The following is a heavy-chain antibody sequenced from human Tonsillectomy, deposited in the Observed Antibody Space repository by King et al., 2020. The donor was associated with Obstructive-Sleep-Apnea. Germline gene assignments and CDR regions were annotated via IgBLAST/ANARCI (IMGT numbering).Heavy chain of an antibody. Sequence: VQLVESGGGVVQPGRSLRLSCAASGFTFSSYGMHWVRQAPGKGLEWGAVISYDGSKKYYADSVKGRFTISRDNSKNTLYLQMNSLRAEDTAVYYCAKTRYFDWPFDYWGQGTLVTVSS. D-gene: IGHD3-9*01. CDR3: AKTRYFDWPFDY. CDR2: ISYDGSKK. CDR1: GFTFSSYG. J-gene: IGHJ4*02. V-gene: IGHV3-30*18.